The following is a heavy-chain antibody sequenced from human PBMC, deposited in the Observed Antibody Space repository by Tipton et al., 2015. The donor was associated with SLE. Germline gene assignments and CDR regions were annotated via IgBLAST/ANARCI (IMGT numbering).Heavy chain of an antibody. CDR3: ARTLIDSSGYYYGDAFDI. V-gene: IGHV4-59*08. D-gene: IGHD3-22*01. CDR1: GGSISYYY. Sequence: TLSLTCTVSGGSISYYYWSWIRQPPGKGLEWIGYIYYSGSTNYNPSLKSRVTISVDTSKNQFSLKLSSVTAADTAVYYCARTLIDSSGYYYGDAFDIGGQGTMVTVSS. CDR2: IYYSGST. J-gene: IGHJ3*02.